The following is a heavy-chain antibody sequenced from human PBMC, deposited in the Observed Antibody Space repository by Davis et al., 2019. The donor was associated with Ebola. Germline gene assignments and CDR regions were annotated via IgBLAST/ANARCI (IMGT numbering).Heavy chain of an antibody. CDR1: GGSFSGYY. CDR2: INHSGST. V-gene: IGHV4-34*01. CDR3: ARESRYQLLYVDY. D-gene: IGHD2-2*01. Sequence: SETLSLTCAVYGGSFSGYYWSWIRQPPGKGLEWIGEINHSGSTNYNPSLKSRVTISVDKSKNQFSLKLSSVTAADTAVYYCARESRYQLLYVDYWGQGTLVTVSS. J-gene: IGHJ4*02.